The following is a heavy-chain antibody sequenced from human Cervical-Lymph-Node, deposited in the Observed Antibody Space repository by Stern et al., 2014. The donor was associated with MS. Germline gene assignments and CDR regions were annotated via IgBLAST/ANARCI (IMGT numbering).Heavy chain of an antibody. CDR1: GDIFNNYW. Sequence: VQLVESGAEMRKPGQSLKISCKGSGDIFNNYWIAWVRQTPGRGLEWMGIIYPGDSDTTYSPSFQGQVILSADKSINTAYLQWTSLKASDSAMYFCVTIGPYKYFDSWGQGTLVTVSP. CDR3: VTIGPYKYFDS. J-gene: IGHJ4*02. D-gene: IGHD1-14*01. V-gene: IGHV5-51*03. CDR2: IYPGDSDT.